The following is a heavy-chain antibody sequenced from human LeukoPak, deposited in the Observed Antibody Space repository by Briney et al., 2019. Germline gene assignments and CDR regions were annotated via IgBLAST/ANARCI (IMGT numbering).Heavy chain of an antibody. V-gene: IGHV4-4*02. CDR2: VNHHGDT. CDR3: AREGGPYRPFDY. CDR1: GGSITSTNY. D-gene: IGHD3-16*02. Sequence: PSETLSLTCGVSGGSITSTNYWTWVRQPPGKGLEWIGEVNHHGDTNYKPSLKSRVDISVDKSENHISLQLTAVTAADTAVYYCAREGGPYRPFDYSGQGILVTVSS. J-gene: IGHJ4*02.